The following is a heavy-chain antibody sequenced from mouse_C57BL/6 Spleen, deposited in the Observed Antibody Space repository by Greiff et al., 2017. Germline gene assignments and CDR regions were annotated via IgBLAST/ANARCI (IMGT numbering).Heavy chain of an antibody. CDR1: GYAFTSSW. Sequence: QVQLQQPGAELVRPGTSVKLSCKASGYAFTSSWMHWVKQRPGQGLEWIGVIDPSDSYTNYNRKFKGKATLTVDTSSSTAYMQLSSLTSEDSAVYDGARFSLNDYAWAAYWGQGTLVTVSA. CDR2: IDPSDSYT. J-gene: IGHJ3*01. D-gene: IGHD2-4*01. CDR3: ARFSLNDYAWAAY. V-gene: IGHV1-59*01.